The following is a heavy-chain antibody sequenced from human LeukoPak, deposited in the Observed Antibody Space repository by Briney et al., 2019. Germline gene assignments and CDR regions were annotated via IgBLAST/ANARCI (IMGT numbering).Heavy chain of an antibody. Sequence: GSSVKVSCKASGGTFSSYAISWVRQAPGQGLEWMGGIIPIFGTANYAQKFQGRVTITADESTSTAYMELSGLRSEDTAVYYCARASFTIFGVVIDIHWFDPWGQGTLVTVSS. J-gene: IGHJ5*02. CDR1: GGTFSSYA. V-gene: IGHV1-69*01. CDR2: IIPIFGTA. D-gene: IGHD3-3*01. CDR3: ARASFTIFGVVIDIHWFDP.